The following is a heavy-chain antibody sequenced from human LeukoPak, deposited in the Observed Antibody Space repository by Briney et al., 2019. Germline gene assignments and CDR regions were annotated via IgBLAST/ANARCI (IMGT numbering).Heavy chain of an antibody. D-gene: IGHD3-22*01. CDR3: AKGNGGDPYYYDSSGYQP. Sequence: GGSLRLSCAASGFTFSNAWMSWVRQAPGKGLEWVSSINTDGSNTHYADSVKGRFFISRDNSKNTLYLQMNSLRAEDTAVYYCAKGNGGDPYYYDSSGYQPWGQGTLVTVSS. J-gene: IGHJ5*02. CDR1: GFTFSNAW. CDR2: INTDGSNT. V-gene: IGHV3-53*01.